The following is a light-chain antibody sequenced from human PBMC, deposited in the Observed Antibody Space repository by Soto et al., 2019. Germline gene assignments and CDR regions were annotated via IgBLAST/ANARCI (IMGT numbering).Light chain of an antibody. V-gene: IGKV1-17*01. J-gene: IGKJ5*01. CDR1: QSIGTN. Sequence: DIQMTQSPSSLSASVGDRVTITCRASQSIGTNLNWFQQRPGKAPKLLIYAVSSLQSGVSSRFSGSGSGTEFTLTISSLQPEDFATYYCQQLNNYPPITFGQGTRLEIK. CDR3: QQLNNYPPIT. CDR2: AVS.